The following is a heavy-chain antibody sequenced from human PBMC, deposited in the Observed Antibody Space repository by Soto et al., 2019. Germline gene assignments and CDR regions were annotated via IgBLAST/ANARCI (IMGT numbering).Heavy chain of an antibody. J-gene: IGHJ4*02. CDR3: ASKPLHPPLSDYYYYY. Sequence: QVQLQESGPGLVKPSQTLSLTCTVSGGSISSGDYYWSWIRQPPGKGLEWIDYIYYSGRTYYNPSLKSRVTISVDTSKNPFSLKLSSVTAADTAVYYCASKPLHPPLSDYYYYYWGKGTLVTVSS. V-gene: IGHV4-30-4*01. CDR2: IYYSGRT. D-gene: IGHD3-22*01. CDR1: GGSISSGDYY.